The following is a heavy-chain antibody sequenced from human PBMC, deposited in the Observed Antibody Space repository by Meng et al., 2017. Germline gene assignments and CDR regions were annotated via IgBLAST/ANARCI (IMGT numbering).Heavy chain of an antibody. V-gene: IGHV3-7*01. CDR1: GFTFSSYG. J-gene: IGHJ3*02. D-gene: IGHD3-22*01. CDR3: ARGGYYYDSSGLAAYAFDI. Sequence: GESLKISCAASGFTFSSYGMHWVRQAPGKGLEWVANIKQDGCEKYYVDSVKGRFTISRDNAKNSLYLQMNSLRAEDTAVYYCARGGYYYDSSGLAAYAFDIWGQGTMVTVSS. CDR2: IKQDGCEK.